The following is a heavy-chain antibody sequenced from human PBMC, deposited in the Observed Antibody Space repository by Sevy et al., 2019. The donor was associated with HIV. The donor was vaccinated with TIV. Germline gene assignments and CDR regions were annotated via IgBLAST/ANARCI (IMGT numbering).Heavy chain of an antibody. CDR2: ISHDGSDK. CDR3: AGDPTVYASGWYYFDY. D-gene: IGHD6-19*01. Sequence: GGSLRLSCAASGFTFRNYAIHWVRQAPGKGLEWVAVISHDGSDKYSADSVKGRFTISRDNSKKTLYLQMNSLRAEDTAMYYCAGDPTVYASGWYYFDYWGQGTLVTVSS. CDR1: GFTFRNYA. J-gene: IGHJ4*02. V-gene: IGHV3-30*04.